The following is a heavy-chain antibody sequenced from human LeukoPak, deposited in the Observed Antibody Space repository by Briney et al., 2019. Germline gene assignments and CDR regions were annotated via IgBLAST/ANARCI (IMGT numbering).Heavy chain of an antibody. CDR3: ARGCSSTSSLDY. CDR2: MNPNSGNT. D-gene: IGHD2-2*01. V-gene: IGHV1-8*01. J-gene: IGHJ4*02. Sequence: ASVKVSCKASGYTFTSYDINWVRQATGQGLEWMGWMNPNSGNTGYAQEFQGRVTMTRNTSISTAYMELSSLRSEDTAVYYCARGCSSTSSLDYWGQGTLVTVSS. CDR1: GYTFTSYD.